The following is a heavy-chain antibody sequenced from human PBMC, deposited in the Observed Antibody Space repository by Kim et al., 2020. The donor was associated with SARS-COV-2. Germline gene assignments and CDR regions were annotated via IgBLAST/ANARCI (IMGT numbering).Heavy chain of an antibody. CDR1: GYTFTSYY. D-gene: IGHD6-19*01. CDR2: INPSGGST. V-gene: IGHV1-46*01. CDR3: ARDNEQWREQGVLGY. Sequence: ASVKVSCKASGYTFTSYYMHWVRQAPGQGLEWMGIINPSGGSTSYAQKFQGRVTMTRDTSTSTVYMELSSLRSEDTAVYYCARDNEQWREQGVLGYWGQGTLVTVSS. J-gene: IGHJ4*02.